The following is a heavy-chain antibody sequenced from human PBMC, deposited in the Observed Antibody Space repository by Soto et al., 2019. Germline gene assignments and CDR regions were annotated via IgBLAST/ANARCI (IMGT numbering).Heavy chain of an antibody. CDR3: ARVNLWYDFWSGLDY. V-gene: IGHV1-18*01. CDR1: GYTFTSYG. CDR2: ISAYNGNT. D-gene: IGHD3-3*01. J-gene: IGHJ4*02. Sequence: ASVKVSCKASGYTFTSYGISWVRQAPGQGLEWMGWISAYNGNTNYAQKLQGRVTVTTDTSTSTAYMELRSLRFDDTAVYYCARVNLWYDFWSGLDYWGQGTLVTVSS.